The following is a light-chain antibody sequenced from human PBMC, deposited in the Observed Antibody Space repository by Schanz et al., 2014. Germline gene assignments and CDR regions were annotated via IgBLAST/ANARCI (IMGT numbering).Light chain of an antibody. CDR1: SSDVGGYNY. CDR2: DVS. V-gene: IGLV2-14*01. J-gene: IGLJ2*01. CDR3: SSYEGSNNVV. Sequence: QSALTQPASVSGSPGQSITISCTGTSSDVGGYNYVSWYQQHPGKAPKLMIYDVSNRPSGVSNRFSGSKSGNTASLTISGLQAEDEADYYCSSYEGSNNVVFGGGTKLTVL.